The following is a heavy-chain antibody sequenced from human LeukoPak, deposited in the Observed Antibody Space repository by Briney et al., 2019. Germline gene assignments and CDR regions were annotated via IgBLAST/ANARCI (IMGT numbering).Heavy chain of an antibody. CDR3: AREGYGSGSYFDY. D-gene: IGHD3-10*01. CDR1: GGSISSYY. Sequence: PSETLSLTCTVSGGSISSYYWSWIRQPPGKGLEWIGYIYYSGSTNYNPSRKSRVTISVDTSRNQFSLKLSSVTAADTAVYYCAREGYGSGSYFDYWGQGTLVTVSS. J-gene: IGHJ4*02. CDR2: IYYSGST. V-gene: IGHV4-59*01.